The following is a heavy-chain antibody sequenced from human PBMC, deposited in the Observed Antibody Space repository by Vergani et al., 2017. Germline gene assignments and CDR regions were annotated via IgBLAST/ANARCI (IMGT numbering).Heavy chain of an antibody. CDR3: ARDTGPFSFSKQLYYFDY. CDR2: ISYDGSNK. V-gene: IGHV3-30-3*01. Sequence: QVQLVESGGGVVQPGRSPRLSCAASGFTFSSYAMHWVRQAPGKGLEWVAVISYDGSNKYYADSVKGRFTISRDNSKNTLYLQMNSLRAEDTAVYYCARDTGPFSFSKQLYYFDYWGQGTLVTVSS. J-gene: IGHJ4*02. CDR1: GFTFSSYA. D-gene: IGHD1-1*01.